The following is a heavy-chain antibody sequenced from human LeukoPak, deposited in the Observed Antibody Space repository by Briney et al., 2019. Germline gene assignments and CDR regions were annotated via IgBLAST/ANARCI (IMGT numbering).Heavy chain of an antibody. V-gene: IGHV4-59*01. D-gene: IGHD5-24*01. J-gene: IGHJ3*02. CDR2: IYYSGST. CDR3: AREATGGAFDI. Sequence: PSETLSLTCTVSGGSISRYYWSWIRQPPGKGLEWIGYIYYSGSTNYNPSLKSRVTISVDPSKNQFALKLSSVTAADTAVYYCAREATGGAFDIWGQGTMVTVSS. CDR1: GGSISRYY.